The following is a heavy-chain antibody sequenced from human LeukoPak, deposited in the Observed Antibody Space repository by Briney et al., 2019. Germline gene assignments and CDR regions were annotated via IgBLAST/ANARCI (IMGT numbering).Heavy chain of an antibody. Sequence: SETLSLTCAVYGGSFSGYYWSWIRQPPGKGLEWIGEINHSGSTNYNPSLKSRVTISVDTSKNQFSLKLSSVTAADTAVYYCARGFEGSQLLWRNYYYYGMDVWGQGTTVTVSS. V-gene: IGHV4-34*01. J-gene: IGHJ6*02. CDR3: ARGFEGSQLLWRNYYYYGMDV. D-gene: IGHD2-2*01. CDR1: GGSFSGYY. CDR2: INHSGST.